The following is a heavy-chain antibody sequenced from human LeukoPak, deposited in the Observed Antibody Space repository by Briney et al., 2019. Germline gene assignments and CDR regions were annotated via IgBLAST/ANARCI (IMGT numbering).Heavy chain of an antibody. CDR2: INHSGST. D-gene: IGHD2-2*01. CDR3: ARSYQLGSYGWFGP. J-gene: IGHJ5*02. CDR1: GGSFSGYY. Sequence: PSETLSLTCAVYGGSFSGYYWSWIRQPPGKGLEWIGEINHSGSTNYNPSLKSRVTISVDTSKNQFSLKLGSVTAADTAVYYCARSYQLGSYGWFGPWGQGTLVTVSS. V-gene: IGHV4-34*01.